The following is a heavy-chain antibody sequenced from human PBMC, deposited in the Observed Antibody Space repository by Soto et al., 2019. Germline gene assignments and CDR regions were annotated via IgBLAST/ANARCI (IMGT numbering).Heavy chain of an antibody. D-gene: IGHD4-17*01. CDR2: IDPSDSYT. V-gene: IGHV5-10-1*03. J-gene: IGHJ6*02. Sequence: EVQLVQSGAEVKKPGESLRISCKGSGYSFTSYWISWVRQMPGKGLEWMGRIDPSDSYTNYSPSFQGHVTISADKSISTAYLQWSSLKASDTAMYYCAGRNYGDYDYYGMDVWGQGTTVTVSS. CDR3: AGRNYGDYDYYGMDV. CDR1: GYSFTSYW.